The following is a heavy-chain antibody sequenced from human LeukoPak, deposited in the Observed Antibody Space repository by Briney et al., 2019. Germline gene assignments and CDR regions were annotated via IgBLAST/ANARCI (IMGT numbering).Heavy chain of an antibody. Sequence: SETLSLTCTVSGGSISSGGYYWSWIRQHPGTGLEWIGYIYYSGSTYYNPSLKSRVTISVDTSKNQFSLKLSSVTAADTAVYYCARVVRYTNAFDIWGQGTMVTVSS. V-gene: IGHV4-31*03. CDR2: IYYSGST. CDR1: GGSISSGGYY. CDR3: ARVVRYTNAFDI. J-gene: IGHJ3*02. D-gene: IGHD2-2*02.